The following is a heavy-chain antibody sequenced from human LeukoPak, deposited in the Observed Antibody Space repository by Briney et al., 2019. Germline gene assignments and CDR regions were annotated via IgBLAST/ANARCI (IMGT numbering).Heavy chain of an antibody. CDR2: INPNSGGT. Sequence: ASVKVSCKASGYTFTGYYMHWVRQAPGQGLEWMGWINPNSGGTNYAQKFQGRVTMTRDTSISTVYMELSSLRSEDTAVYYCARRGYIGVAPHTQAFDIWGQGTMVTVSS. V-gene: IGHV1-2*02. D-gene: IGHD2-21*01. CDR3: ARRGYIGVAPHTQAFDI. J-gene: IGHJ3*02. CDR1: GYTFTGYY.